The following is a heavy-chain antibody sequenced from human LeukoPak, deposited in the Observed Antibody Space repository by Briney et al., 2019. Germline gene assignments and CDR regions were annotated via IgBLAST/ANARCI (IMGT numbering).Heavy chain of an antibody. Sequence: PGRSLRLSCAASGFTFSSYGMHWVRQAPGKGLEWVAVIWYDGSNKYYADSVKGRFTISRDNSKNTLHLQMNSLRAEDTAVYYCARDRTNWNYGGDNWFDPWGQGTLVTVSS. J-gene: IGHJ5*02. D-gene: IGHD1-7*01. V-gene: IGHV3-33*01. CDR3: ARDRTNWNYGGDNWFDP. CDR2: IWYDGSNK. CDR1: GFTFSSYG.